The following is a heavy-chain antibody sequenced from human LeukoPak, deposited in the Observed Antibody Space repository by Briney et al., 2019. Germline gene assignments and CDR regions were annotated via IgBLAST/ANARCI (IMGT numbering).Heavy chain of an antibody. CDR2: ISGSGDRT. J-gene: IGHJ4*02. V-gene: IGHV3-23*01. Sequence: GGSLRLSCAASGFTFSSYAMSWVRQAPGKGLEWVSGISGSGDRTFNACSVKGRFTISRDNSKNTLYLQMNSLRAEDTAVYYCAKGPFYDFWSGYAADYYFDYWGQGTLVTVSS. CDR1: GFTFSSYA. D-gene: IGHD3-3*01. CDR3: AKGPFYDFWSGYAADYYFDY.